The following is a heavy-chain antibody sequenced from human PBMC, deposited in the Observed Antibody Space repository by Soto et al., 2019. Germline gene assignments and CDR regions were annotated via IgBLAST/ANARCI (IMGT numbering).Heavy chain of an antibody. CDR3: ARERSDWNDAFDI. Sequence: ASVKVSCKASGYTFTSYAMHWVRQAPGQRLEWMGWINAGNGNTKYSQKFQGRVTITRDTSASTAYMELSSLRSEDTAVYYCARERSDWNDAFDIWGQGTMVTVSS. V-gene: IGHV1-3*01. CDR2: INAGNGNT. J-gene: IGHJ3*02. CDR1: GYTFTSYA. D-gene: IGHD1-1*01.